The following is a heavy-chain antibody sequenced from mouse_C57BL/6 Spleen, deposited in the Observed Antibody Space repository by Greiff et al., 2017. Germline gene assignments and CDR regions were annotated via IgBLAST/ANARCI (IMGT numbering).Heavy chain of an antibody. CDR1: GYSITSGYY. CDR3: ARGIYYGYDVGYAMDY. CDR2: ISYDGSN. D-gene: IGHD2-2*01. V-gene: IGHV3-6*01. J-gene: IGHJ4*01. Sequence: EVQRVESGPGLVKPSQSLSLTCSVTGYSITSGYYWNWIRQFPGNKLEWMGYISYDGSNNYNPSLKNRISITRDTSKNQFFLKLNSVTTEDTATYYCARGIYYGYDVGYAMDYWGQGTSVTVSS.